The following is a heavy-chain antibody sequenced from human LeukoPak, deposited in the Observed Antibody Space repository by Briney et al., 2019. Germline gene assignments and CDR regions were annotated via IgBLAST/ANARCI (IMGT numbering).Heavy chain of an antibody. CDR1: GATFSSYA. CDR2: IIPMIGTP. Sequence: GASVKVSCKASGATFSSYALNWVRQAPGQGLEWMGRIIPMIGTPNYAQTFQDRVTISADTSTNTAFMELSSLRSDDTAIYYCARDVLGGVITFWGQGTLVTVSS. V-gene: IGHV1-69*04. D-gene: IGHD3-10*01. J-gene: IGHJ4*02. CDR3: ARDVLGGVITF.